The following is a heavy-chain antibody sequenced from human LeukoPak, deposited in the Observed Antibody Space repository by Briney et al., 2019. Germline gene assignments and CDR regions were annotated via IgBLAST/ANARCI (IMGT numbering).Heavy chain of an antibody. CDR1: GFTFSGFA. D-gene: IGHD1-26*01. CDR3: AKMKGHPLPKYYMDV. J-gene: IGHJ6*01. V-gene: IGHV3-23*01. Sequence: GGSLRLSCAAFGFTFSGFAMSWVRRTPGKGLEWVSGISGSGDNTLYAASVKGRFTISRDNSKNTLYLEMNSLRAEDTAIYYCAKMKGHPLPKYYMDVWGQGTTVTVSS. CDR2: ISGSGDNT.